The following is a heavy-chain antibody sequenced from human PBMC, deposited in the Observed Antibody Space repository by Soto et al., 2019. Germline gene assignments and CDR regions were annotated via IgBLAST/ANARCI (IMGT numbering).Heavy chain of an antibody. CDR3: ARDYYCSSTSCPSAGFDY. CDR2: IIPILGIA. CDR1: GGTFSSYT. Sequence: QVQLVQSGAEVKKPGSSVKVSCKASGGTFSSYTISWVRQAPGQGHEWMGRIIPILGIANYAQKFQGRVTITADKSTSTAYMELSSLRSEDTAVYYCARDYYCSSTSCPSAGFDYWGQGTLVTVSS. D-gene: IGHD2-2*01. J-gene: IGHJ4*02. V-gene: IGHV1-69*02.